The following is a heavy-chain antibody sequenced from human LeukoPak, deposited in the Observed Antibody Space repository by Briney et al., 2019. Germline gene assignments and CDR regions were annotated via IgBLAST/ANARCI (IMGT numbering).Heavy chain of an antibody. Sequence: ASVKVSCKTSGYTFTGYYLQWVRQVPAQGPEWVGRIDPNSGGTNYAQKFQGRVTVTRDTSTTTVYMDLSGLRSDDTAVYYCARVTGPYTTSRFDNWGQGTLVPVSS. J-gene: IGHJ4*02. CDR3: ARVTGPYTTSRFDN. D-gene: IGHD2-2*02. CDR2: IDPNSGGT. CDR1: GYTFTGYY. V-gene: IGHV1-2*02.